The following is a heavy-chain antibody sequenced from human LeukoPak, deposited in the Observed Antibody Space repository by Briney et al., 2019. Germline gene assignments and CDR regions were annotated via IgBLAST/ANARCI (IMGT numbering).Heavy chain of an antibody. J-gene: IGHJ5*02. V-gene: IGHV4-39*07. CDR3: ARGGRTTVFGVVIIRRFDP. CDR2: IYYSGST. Sequence: SETLSLTCTVSGGSISSSSYYWGWIRQPPGKGLEWIGSIYYSGSTNYNPSLKSRVTISVDTSKNQFSLKLSSVTAADTAVYYCARGGRTTVFGVVIIRRFDPWGQGTLVTVSS. D-gene: IGHD3-3*01. CDR1: GGSISSSSYY.